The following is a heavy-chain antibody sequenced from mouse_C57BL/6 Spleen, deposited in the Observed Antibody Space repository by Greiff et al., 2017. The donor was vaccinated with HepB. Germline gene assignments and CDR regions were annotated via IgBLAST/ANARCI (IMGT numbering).Heavy chain of an antibody. V-gene: IGHV3-6*01. Sequence: DVQLQESGPGLVKPSQSLSLTCSVTGYSITSGYYWNWIRQFPGNKLEWMGNISYDGSNNYNPSLKNRISITRDTSKKQFFLKLNSVTTEDTATYYCARPGRTYWYFDVWGPGTTVTVSS. CDR3: ARPGRTYWYFDV. CDR2: ISYDGSN. CDR1: GYSITSGYY. J-gene: IGHJ1*01.